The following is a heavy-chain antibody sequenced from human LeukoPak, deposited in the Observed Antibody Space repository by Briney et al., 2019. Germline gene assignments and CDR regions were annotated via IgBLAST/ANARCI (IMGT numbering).Heavy chain of an antibody. V-gene: IGHV3-7*01. D-gene: IGHD4-23*01. J-gene: IGHJ4*02. CDR1: GFTFSSYA. CDR2: INEDGSEK. Sequence: GGSLRLSCAASGFTFSSYAMSWVRQAPGKGLEWVANINEDGSEKYYVDSVRGRFTISRDNAKNSLYLQMNSLRVEDTAVYYCARVSPSRGKSGYWGQGTLVTVSS. CDR3: ARVSPSRGKSGY.